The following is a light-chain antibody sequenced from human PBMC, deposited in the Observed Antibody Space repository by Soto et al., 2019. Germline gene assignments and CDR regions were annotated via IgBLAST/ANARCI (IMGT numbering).Light chain of an antibody. J-gene: IGLJ2*01. CDR1: SSNIGNNY. CDR3: GPWDSSLSAL. Sequence: QSVLTQPPSVSAAPGQKVTISCSGSSSNIGNNYVSWYQQLPGTAPKLLIYDNNKRPSGIPDRFSGSKSGTSATLGITGLQTGAEADYYCGPWDSSLSALFGGGTKLTVL. CDR2: DNN. V-gene: IGLV1-51*01.